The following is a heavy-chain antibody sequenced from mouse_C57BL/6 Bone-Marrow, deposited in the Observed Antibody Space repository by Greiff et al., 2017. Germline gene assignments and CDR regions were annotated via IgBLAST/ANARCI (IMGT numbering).Heavy chain of an antibody. CDR2: FHPYNDDT. D-gene: IGHD1-1*01. Sequence: VKLQESGAELVKPGASVKMSCKASGYTFTTYPIEWMKQNHGKSLEWIGNFHPYNDDTKYNEKFKGKATLTVEKSSSTVYLELSRLTSDDSAVYYCARSYYYGSSSWFAYWGQGTLVTVSA. J-gene: IGHJ3*01. V-gene: IGHV1-47*01. CDR1: GYTFTTYP. CDR3: ARSYYYGSSSWFAY.